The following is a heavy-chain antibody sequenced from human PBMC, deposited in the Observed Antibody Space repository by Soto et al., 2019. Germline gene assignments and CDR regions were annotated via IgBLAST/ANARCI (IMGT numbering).Heavy chain of an antibody. Sequence: EVVLVESGGGLVQPDRPLRLSCEASGFNFGNYAMHWVRQVPGKGLEWVSAISWNSGQLDYADSVRGRLTISRDNGKNSLYLEMNSLRPDDTALYFCAKDKSTGEYSYYRYMHVRGRGTTVIVSS. CDR2: ISWNSGQL. CDR1: GFNFGNYA. CDR3: AKDKSTGEYSYYRYMHV. D-gene: IGHD4-17*01. J-gene: IGHJ6*03. V-gene: IGHV3-9*01.